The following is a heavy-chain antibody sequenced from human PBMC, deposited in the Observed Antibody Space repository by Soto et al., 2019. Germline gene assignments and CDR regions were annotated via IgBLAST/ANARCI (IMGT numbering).Heavy chain of an antibody. V-gene: IGHV4-30-4*01. CDR1: GGSISSGDYY. CDR2: IYYSGST. D-gene: IGHD3-10*01. J-gene: IGHJ4*02. Sequence: SETLSLTCAVSGGSISSGDYYWSWIRQPPGRGLEWIGYIYYSGSTYYNPSLKSRVTISVDTSKNQFSLKLSSVTAADTAVYYCARSGHLFDYWGQGILVTVSS. CDR3: ARSGHLFDY.